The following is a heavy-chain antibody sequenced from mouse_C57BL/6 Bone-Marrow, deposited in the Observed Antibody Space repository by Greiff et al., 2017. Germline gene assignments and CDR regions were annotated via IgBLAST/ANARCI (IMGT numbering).Heavy chain of an antibody. D-gene: IGHD2-12*01. CDR1: GYSITSGYY. J-gene: IGHJ2*01. V-gene: IGHV3-6*01. CDR3: AREGDSPYYFDY. CDR2: ISYDGSN. Sequence: EVQVVESGPGLVKPSQSLSLTCSVTGYSITSGYYWNWIRQFPGNKLEWMGYISYDGSNNYNPSLKNRISITRDTSKNQFFLKLNSVTTEDTATXYCAREGDSPYYFDYWGQGTTLTVSS.